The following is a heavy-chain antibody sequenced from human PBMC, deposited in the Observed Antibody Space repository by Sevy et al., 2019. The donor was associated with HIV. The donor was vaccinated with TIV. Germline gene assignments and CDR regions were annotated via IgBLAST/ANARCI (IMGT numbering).Heavy chain of an antibody. CDR1: VFSFSYYG. V-gene: IGHV3-30*18. CDR2: ISHDGINE. Sequence: GGSLRLSCIGSVFSFSYYGIHWVRQSPGKGLDWVALISHDGINEYYADSVKGRFTISRDNSKNTVYPEMNSLRNEDTAIYFCANAYSGSYSHSYLYALDVWGQGTTVTVSS. D-gene: IGHD1-26*01. CDR3: ANAYSGSYSHSYLYALDV. J-gene: IGHJ6*02.